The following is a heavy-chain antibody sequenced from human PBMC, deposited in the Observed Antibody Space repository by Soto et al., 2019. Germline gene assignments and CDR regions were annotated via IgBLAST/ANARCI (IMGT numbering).Heavy chain of an antibody. CDR1: GGSISSDHYH. CDR3: VREDDGGDRDYYGLDV. D-gene: IGHD4-17*01. Sequence: QLQLQESGPGLVRPSQTLSLTCTVSGGSISSDHYHWTWIRQTPGKGLERIGYLHYSGSVYYNPSLQSRVTMSVDTSKNLFSLKLSSVTAADTAVYFCVREDDGGDRDYYGLDVWGQGTTVPVSS. V-gene: IGHV4-30-4*01. J-gene: IGHJ6*02. CDR2: LHYSGSV.